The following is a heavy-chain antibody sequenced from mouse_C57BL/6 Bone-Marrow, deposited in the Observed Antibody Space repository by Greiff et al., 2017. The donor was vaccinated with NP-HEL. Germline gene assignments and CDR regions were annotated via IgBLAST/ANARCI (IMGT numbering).Heavy chain of an antibody. CDR2: IDPSDSYT. J-gene: IGHJ2*01. V-gene: IGHV1-69*01. D-gene: IGHD2-4*01. Sequence: QVQLKQPGAELVMPGASVKLSCKASGYTFTSYWMPWVKQRPGQGLEWIGEIDPSDSYTNYNQKFKGKSTLTVDKSSSTAYLQLSSLTSEDSAVYYCARRDYDYGLDYWGQGTTLTVSS. CDR3: ARRDYDYGLDY. CDR1: GYTFTSYW.